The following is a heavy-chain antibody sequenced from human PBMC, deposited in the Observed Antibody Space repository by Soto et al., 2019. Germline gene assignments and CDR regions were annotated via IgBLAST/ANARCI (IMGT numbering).Heavy chain of an antibody. V-gene: IGHV4-39*01. CDR1: GGSISSSSYY. CDR3: ARHSLRIAAAGTRNWFDP. J-gene: IGHJ5*02. D-gene: IGHD6-13*01. Sequence: QLQLQESGPGLVKPSETLSLTCTVSGGSISSSSYYWGWLRPPPGKGLEWIGSIYYSGSTYYNPSLKSRVTISVDTSKNQFSLKLSSVTAADTAVYYCARHSLRIAAAGTRNWFDPWGQGTLVTASS. CDR2: IYYSGST.